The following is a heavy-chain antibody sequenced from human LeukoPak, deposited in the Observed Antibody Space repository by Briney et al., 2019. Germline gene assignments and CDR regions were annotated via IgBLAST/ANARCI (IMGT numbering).Heavy chain of an antibody. J-gene: IGHJ4*02. CDR1: GGSISSYY. V-gene: IGHV4-34*01. CDR3: ARGGGYCSGGSCYFFDY. D-gene: IGHD2-15*01. Sequence: SETLSLTCTVSGGSISSYYWSWIRQPPGKGLEWIGEINHSGSTNYNPSLKSRVTISVDTSKNQFSLKLSSVTAADTAVYYCARGGGYCSGGSCYFFDYWGQGTLVTVSS. CDR2: INHSGST.